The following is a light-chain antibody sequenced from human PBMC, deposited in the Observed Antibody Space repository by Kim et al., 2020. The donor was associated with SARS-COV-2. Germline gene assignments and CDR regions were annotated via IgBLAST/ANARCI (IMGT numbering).Light chain of an antibody. CDR2: GAS. V-gene: IGKV3-15*01. J-gene: IGKJ4*01. Sequence: SPGQRAALSCRASQSFGSHLAWYQQRPCQAPRLLFYGASTTATGIPARFSGMGSGREFTLIISSLQSEDFAVYYYQQYNIWPPLAFWGGTKVDI. CDR3: QQYNIWPPLA. CDR1: QSFGSH.